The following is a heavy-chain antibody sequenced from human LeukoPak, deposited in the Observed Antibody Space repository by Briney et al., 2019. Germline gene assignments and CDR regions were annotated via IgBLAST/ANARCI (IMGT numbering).Heavy chain of an antibody. J-gene: IGHJ4*02. CDR1: GCTFSNAW. CDR3: TTYIHGDRIFDY. D-gene: IGHD2-21*02. V-gene: IGHV3-15*01. Sequence: GGSLRLSCAASGCTFSNAWMSWVRQAPGKGLEWVGRIKSKTDGGTTDYAAPVKGRFTISRDDSKNTLYLQMNSLKTEDTAVYYCTTYIHGDRIFDYWGQGTLVSVSS. CDR2: IKSKTDGGTT.